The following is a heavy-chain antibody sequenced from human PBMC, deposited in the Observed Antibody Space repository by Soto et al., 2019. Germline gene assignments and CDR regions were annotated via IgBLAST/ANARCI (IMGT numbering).Heavy chain of an antibody. J-gene: IGHJ4*02. V-gene: IGHV4-39*01. CDR1: GGSISSSSYY. CDR3: LVVAAREYFDY. CDR2: IYYSGNT. Sequence: QLQLQESGPGLVKPSETLSLTCTVSGGSISSSSYYWGWIRQPPGKGLERIGSIYYSGNTYYNPSLKSRVTISVDTSKSKFSLRLSSVAAADPAVYYCLVVAAREYFDYWGQGALVTVSS. D-gene: IGHD2-15*01.